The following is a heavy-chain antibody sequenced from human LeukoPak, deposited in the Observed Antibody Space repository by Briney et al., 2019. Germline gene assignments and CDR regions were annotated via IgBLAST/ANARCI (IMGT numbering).Heavy chain of an antibody. J-gene: IGHJ4*02. D-gene: IGHD5-18*01. Sequence: GGSLRLSCAASGFTFSSYAMSWVRQAPGKGLEWVSAFSGSGASTYYADSVKGRFTISRDNSKNTLYLQMNSLRAEDTAVYYCAKNSIQLWSPLDYWGQGPLVTVSS. CDR1: GFTFSSYA. V-gene: IGHV3-23*01. CDR2: FSGSGAST. CDR3: AKNSIQLWSPLDY.